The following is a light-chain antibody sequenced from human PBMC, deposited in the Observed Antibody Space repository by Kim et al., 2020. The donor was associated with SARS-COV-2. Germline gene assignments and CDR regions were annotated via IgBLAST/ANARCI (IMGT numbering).Light chain of an antibody. Sequence: DIQMTQSPSSLSAPVGDTVNITCLASQTILTYLNWYQQKSGTAPKLLIYAASGLHTGVPSRFTGSGSGTHFTLSIGSLQPEGFALYFCQQRYTPPSTFGLGTLLHI. J-gene: IGKJ2*01. CDR2: AAS. CDR1: QTILTY. CDR3: QQRYTPPST. V-gene: IGKV1-39*01.